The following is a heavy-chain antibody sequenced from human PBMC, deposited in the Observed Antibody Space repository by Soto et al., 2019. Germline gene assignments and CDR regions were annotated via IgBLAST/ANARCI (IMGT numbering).Heavy chain of an antibody. CDR1: GGSLSSYY. V-gene: IGHV4-59*12. J-gene: IGHJ5*02. CDR3: ARVWFGESSWFDP. Sequence: SETLSLTCTVSGGSLSSYYWSWTRQPPGKGLEWIGYIYYAGSTTYNPSLKSRVTISLDTSKNQFSLNLSSVTAADTAVYYCARVWFGESSWFDPWGQGTLVTVSS. D-gene: IGHD3-10*01. CDR2: IYYAGST.